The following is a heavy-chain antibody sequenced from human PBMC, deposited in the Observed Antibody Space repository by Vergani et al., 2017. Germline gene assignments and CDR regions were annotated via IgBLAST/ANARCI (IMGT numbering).Heavy chain of an antibody. CDR2: ISTYNGNT. V-gene: IGHV1-18*01. Sequence: QVQLVQSGGEVKKPGASVKVSCKASGYTFTSYGISWVRQAPGQGPEWMGWISTYNGNTTYAQTFQGRVTMTTDTSTSTTYMELRSLRSADTAVFYCASREDSRGYYPDDALDIWGQGTMVTVSS. CDR3: ASREDSRGYYPDDALDI. CDR1: GYTFTSYG. J-gene: IGHJ3*02. D-gene: IGHD3-22*01.